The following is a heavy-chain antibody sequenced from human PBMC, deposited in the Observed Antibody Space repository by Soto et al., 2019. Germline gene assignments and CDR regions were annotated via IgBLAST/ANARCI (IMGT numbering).Heavy chain of an antibody. D-gene: IGHD4-17*01. CDR3: ARHVAHDYGDSNFDY. CDR1: GYSFTSYW. V-gene: IGHV5-51*01. Sequence: GESLKISCKGSGYSFTSYWIGWVRQMPGKGLEWMGIIYPGDSDTRYSPSFQGQVTISADKSISTAYLQWSSLKASDTAMYYCARHVAHDYGDSNFDYWGQGTLVTVSS. J-gene: IGHJ4*02. CDR2: IYPGDSDT.